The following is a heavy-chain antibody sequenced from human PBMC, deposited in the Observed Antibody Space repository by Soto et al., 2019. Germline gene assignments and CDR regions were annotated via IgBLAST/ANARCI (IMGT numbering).Heavy chain of an antibody. CDR1: GGSISCGGYY. V-gene: IGHV4-31*03. CDR2: IYYSGST. D-gene: IGHD3-3*01. Sequence: SETLSLTCTVSGGSISCGGYYWSWIRQHPGKGLEWIGYIYYSGSTYYNPSLKSRVTISVDTSKNQFSLKLSSVTAADTAVYYCARRRYDFWSGINWFDPWGQGTLVTVSS. J-gene: IGHJ5*02. CDR3: ARRRYDFWSGINWFDP.